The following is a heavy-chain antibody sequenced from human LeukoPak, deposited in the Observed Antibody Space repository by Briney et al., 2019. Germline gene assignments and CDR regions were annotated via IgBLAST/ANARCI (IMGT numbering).Heavy chain of an antibody. CDR3: ARDRGYDILTGWDY. CDR1: GFTVSSNY. J-gene: IGHJ4*02. V-gene: IGHV3-66*01. D-gene: IGHD3-9*01. Sequence: GGSLRLSCAASGFTVSSNYMSWVRQAPGKGLEWVSVIYSGGSTYYADSVKGRFTIYRDNSKNTLYLQMNSLRAEDTAVYYCARDRGYDILTGWDYWGQGTLVTVSS. CDR2: IYSGGST.